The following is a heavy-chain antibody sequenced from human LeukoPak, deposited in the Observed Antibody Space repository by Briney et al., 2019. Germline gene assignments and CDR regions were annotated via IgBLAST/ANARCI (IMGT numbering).Heavy chain of an antibody. CDR2: IFPDDSDS. Sequence: GESLKISCHASGYIFINYWIGWVRQMPGKGLEWMGNIFPDDSDSTYSPSFRGQVTLSADKSLNTAYLQWSSLKASDTAVYYCARRLDWYFDVWGRGTLVTVSS. V-gene: IGHV5-51*01. CDR3: ARRLDWYFDV. CDR1: GYIFINYW. J-gene: IGHJ2*01. D-gene: IGHD4-11*01.